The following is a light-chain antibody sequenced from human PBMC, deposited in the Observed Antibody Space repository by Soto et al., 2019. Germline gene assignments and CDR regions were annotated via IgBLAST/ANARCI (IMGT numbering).Light chain of an antibody. CDR2: GTS. CDR1: QSLTSNY. V-gene: IGKV3-20*01. CDR3: QQYGDSVIT. J-gene: IGKJ3*01. Sequence: EIVLTQSPGTLSLSPGERATLSCRASQSLTSNYLAWYQQKPGQAPRLLISGTSNRATGIPDRFSGSGSGTDFTLTISRLEPDDFAVYYCQQYGDSVITFGPGTKVDIK.